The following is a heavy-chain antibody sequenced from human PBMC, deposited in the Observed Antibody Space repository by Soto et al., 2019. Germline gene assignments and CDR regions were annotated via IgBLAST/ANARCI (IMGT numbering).Heavy chain of an antibody. J-gene: IGHJ5*02. CDR3: ARYYYDSSGYWGWFDP. V-gene: IGHV4-39*01. CDR1: GGSISSSSYY. CDR2: IYYSGST. Sequence: SETLSLTXTVSGGSISSSSYYWGWIRQPPGKGLEWIGSIYYSGSTYYNPSLKSRVTISVDTSKNQFSLKLSSVTAADTAVYYCARYYYDSSGYWGWFDPWGQGTLVTVSS. D-gene: IGHD3-22*01.